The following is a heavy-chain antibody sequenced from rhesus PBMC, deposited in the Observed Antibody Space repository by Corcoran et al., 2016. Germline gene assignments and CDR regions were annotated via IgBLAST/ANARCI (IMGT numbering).Heavy chain of an antibody. CDR2: ITPNGANP. D-gene: IGHD3-9*01. J-gene: IGHJ4*01. CDR3: TRPDDYRHYDS. CDR1: GYTFTNFD. V-gene: IGHV1S9*01. Sequence: QVQLVQYGAEVKKPGASVKLSCKASGYTFTNFDINWVRQALGQVFEWMRWITPNGANPGSEQKSQGRVPLTSNTSTSTAYMELTSLISEDTAIYYCTRPDDYRHYDSWGQGVLVTVSS.